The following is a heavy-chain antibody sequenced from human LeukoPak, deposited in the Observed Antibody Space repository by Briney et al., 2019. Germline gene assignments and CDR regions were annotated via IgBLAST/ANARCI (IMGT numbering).Heavy chain of an antibody. CDR3: ARLAVTTFTSVSDY. V-gene: IGHV1-2*02. Sequence: GASVKVSCKASGYTFTDYYIHWVRQAPGQGLEWMGWINPNSGDTNYAQNFQGRVTVTRDTSISTAYMDLSRLRSDDSAIHYCARLAVTTFTSVSDYWGQGTLVTVSS. CDR1: GYTFTDYY. D-gene: IGHD4-17*01. J-gene: IGHJ4*02. CDR2: INPNSGDT.